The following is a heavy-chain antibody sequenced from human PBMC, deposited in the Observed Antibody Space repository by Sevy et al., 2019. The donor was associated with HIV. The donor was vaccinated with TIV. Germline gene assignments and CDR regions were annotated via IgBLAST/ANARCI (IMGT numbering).Heavy chain of an antibody. CDR3: ARDLEFYDSGDYGPAFMPDY. D-gene: IGHD4-17*01. J-gene: IGHJ4*02. CDR2: IWFDGSNT. Sequence: GGSLRLSCAASGFTFSSYGMHWVRQGPGKGLEWVAVIWFDGSNTYYADSVKGRFTISRDIAKNTLHVQMNCLIAEDPAEYYCARDLEFYDSGDYGPAFMPDYWGQGTLVTVSS. CDR1: GFTFSSYG. V-gene: IGHV3-33*01.